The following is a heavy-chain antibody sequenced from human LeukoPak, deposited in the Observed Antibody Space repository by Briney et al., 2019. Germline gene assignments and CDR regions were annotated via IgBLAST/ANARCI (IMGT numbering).Heavy chain of an antibody. CDR3: ARVGDTSGYYYYFDY. Sequence: PSESLSLTRTVSGGSISSYYWSWVRQPPGKGLEWVGYISYSGGSTYNPSLKRRVTISIDTSKNQFSLRLSSVTAADTALYYCARVGDTSGYYYYFDYWGQGTLVTVSS. J-gene: IGHJ4*02. CDR2: ISYSGGS. D-gene: IGHD3-22*01. V-gene: IGHV4-59*08. CDR1: GGSISSYY.